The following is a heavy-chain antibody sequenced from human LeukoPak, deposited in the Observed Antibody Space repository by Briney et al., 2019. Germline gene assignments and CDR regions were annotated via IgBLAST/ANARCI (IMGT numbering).Heavy chain of an antibody. CDR3: ARDPSTGYSSEAWFDS. V-gene: IGHV4-61*02. Sequence: SETLSLTCTVSYGSVSSGIYFWSWVRQSAGKGLEWIGRTNGRGRTNYNPSLKSRVTISIDTSRNQFSLNLNSVTAADTAVYYCARDPSTGYSSEAWFDSWGQGTLVTVSS. J-gene: IGHJ5*01. CDR2: TNGRGRT. CDR1: YGSVSSGIYF. D-gene: IGHD6-25*01.